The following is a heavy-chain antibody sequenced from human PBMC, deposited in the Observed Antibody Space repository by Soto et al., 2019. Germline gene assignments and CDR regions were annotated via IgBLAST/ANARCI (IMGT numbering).Heavy chain of an antibody. CDR1: GGSXXNGGYS. V-gene: IGHV4-30-2*01. CDR2: IYHIGST. CDR3: ARMDCSGGNCYFFDY. Sequence: QLQLXESGSGLVKSSQTLSLTCAISGGSXXNGGYSWSWTRQPPGKGLEWIGYIYHIGSTYYNPSLKSRVTILVDRSKNQFSLKMSSMTAADTAVYYCARMDCSGGNCYFFDYWGQGALVTVSS. J-gene: IGHJ4*02. D-gene: IGHD2-15*01.